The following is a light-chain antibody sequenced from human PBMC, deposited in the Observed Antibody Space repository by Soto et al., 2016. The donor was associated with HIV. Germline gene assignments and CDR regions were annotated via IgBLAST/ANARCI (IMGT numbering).Light chain of an antibody. CDR2: KDS. CDR1: TLPKQY. J-gene: IGLJ2*01. CDR3: QSADSSGTYVV. V-gene: IGLV3-25*03. Sequence: YELTQPPSVSVSPGQTARITCSGDTLPKQYAYWYQQKPGQAPVLVIYKDSERPSGIPERFSGSSSGTTVTLTISGVQAEDEADYYCQSADSSGTYVVFGGGTKLTV.